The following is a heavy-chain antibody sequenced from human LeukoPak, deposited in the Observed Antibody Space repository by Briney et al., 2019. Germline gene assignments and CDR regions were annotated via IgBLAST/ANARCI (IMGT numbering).Heavy chain of an antibody. CDR3: ARILNPYDSSGYPS. Sequence: SVKVSCKASGGTFSSYAISWVRQAPGQGLEWMGRIIPILGIANYAQKFQGRVTITADKSTSTAYMELSSLRSEDTAVYYCARILNPYDSSGYPSWGQGTLVTVSS. CDR2: IIPILGIA. V-gene: IGHV1-69*04. CDR1: GGTFSSYA. J-gene: IGHJ4*02. D-gene: IGHD3-22*01.